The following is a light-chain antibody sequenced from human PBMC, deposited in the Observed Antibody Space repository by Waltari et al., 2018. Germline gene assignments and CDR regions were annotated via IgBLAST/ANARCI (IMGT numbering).Light chain of an antibody. CDR1: EDVSIY. CDR3: QQRRNWPIT. J-gene: IGKJ5*01. CDR2: DAS. V-gene: IGKV3-11*01. Sequence: ETVLTQSPATLSLSPGERATLSCRASEDVSIYLAWYQQKPGQAPRLLIYDASNRATGIPARFSGSGSGTDFTLTISSLEPEDFALYYCQQRRNWPITFGQGTRLEIK.